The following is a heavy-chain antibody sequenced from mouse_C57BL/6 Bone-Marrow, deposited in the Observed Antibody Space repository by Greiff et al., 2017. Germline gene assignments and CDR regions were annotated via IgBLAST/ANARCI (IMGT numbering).Heavy chain of an antibody. CDR2: ISSGSSTI. D-gene: IGHD1-1*01. Sequence: EVQLVESGGGLVKPGGSLKLSCAASGFTFSDYGMHWVRQAPEKGLEWVAYISSGSSTIYDADTVKGRFTISRDNAKHTLVLQMTSLRSEDTAMYYCAATVAHWYFDVWGTGTTVTVSS. J-gene: IGHJ1*03. CDR1: GFTFSDYG. CDR3: AATVAHWYFDV. V-gene: IGHV5-17*01.